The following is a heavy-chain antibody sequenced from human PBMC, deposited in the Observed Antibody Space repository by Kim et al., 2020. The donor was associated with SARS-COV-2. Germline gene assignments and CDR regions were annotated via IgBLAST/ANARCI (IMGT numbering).Heavy chain of an antibody. Sequence: GGSLRLSCAASGFTFDDYAMHWVRQAPGKGLEWVSGISWNSGSIGYADSVKGRFTISRDNAKNSLYLQMNSLRAEDTALYYCAKDLGYQWYYYYGMDVWGQGTTVTVSS. CDR2: ISWNSGSI. V-gene: IGHV3-9*01. D-gene: IGHD2-2*01. J-gene: IGHJ6*02. CDR1: GFTFDDYA. CDR3: AKDLGYQWYYYYGMDV.